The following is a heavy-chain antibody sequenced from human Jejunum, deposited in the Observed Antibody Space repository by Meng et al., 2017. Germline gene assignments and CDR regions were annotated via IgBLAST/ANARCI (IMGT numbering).Heavy chain of an antibody. V-gene: IGHV6-1*02. CDR3: ARKAGAVGTFDY. CDR2: TYYRSKWSS. Sequence: LEPLGPGLVKPTTTRSLPGAISGDSVSGNSVAWNWIRKSPSRGLEWLGRTYYRSKWSSDYAVSVRSRITINADTSKNQFSLQLNSVTPEDTAVYYCARKAGAVGTFDYWGQGTLVTVSS. CDR1: GDSVSGNSVA. J-gene: IGHJ4*02. D-gene: IGHD6-19*01.